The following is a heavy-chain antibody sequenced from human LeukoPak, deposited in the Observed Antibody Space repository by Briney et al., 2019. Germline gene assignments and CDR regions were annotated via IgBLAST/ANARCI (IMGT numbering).Heavy chain of an antibody. CDR3: ARGPHDSSGYYSAGFDY. CDR2: ITSSSRTI. J-gene: IGHJ4*02. D-gene: IGHD3-22*01. Sequence: PGGSLRLSCAASGFTFSSYSMNWVRQAPGKGLEWVSYITSSSRTICYADSVKGRFTISRDNAKNSLYLQMNSLRAEDTAVYYCARGPHDSSGYYSAGFDYWGQGTLVTVSS. V-gene: IGHV3-48*04. CDR1: GFTFSSYS.